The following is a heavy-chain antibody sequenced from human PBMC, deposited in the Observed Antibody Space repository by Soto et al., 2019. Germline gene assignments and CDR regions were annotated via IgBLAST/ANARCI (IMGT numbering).Heavy chain of an antibody. J-gene: IGHJ4*02. CDR3: ARGPHPGIAVAGSFDY. CDR2: INNSGSN. D-gene: IGHD6-19*01. V-gene: IGHV4-34*01. CDR1: GGSFSGYY. Sequence: QVQLQQWGAGLLKPSETLSLTCAVYGGSFSGYYWSWIRQPPGKGLEWIGEINNSGSNNYTPSLTSRVTISVDTSKNQFSLKLSSVTAADTAVYYCARGPHPGIAVAGSFDYWGQGTLVKVS.